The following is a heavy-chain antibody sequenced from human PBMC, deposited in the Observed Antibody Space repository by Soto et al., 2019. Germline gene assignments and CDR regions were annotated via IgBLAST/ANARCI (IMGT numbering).Heavy chain of an antibody. CDR2: IFYSGST. V-gene: IGHV4-39*01. J-gene: IGHJ5*02. D-gene: IGHD2-21*01. CDR3: ARQPTTGDTDLWFDP. CDR1: GGSISTSRSY. Sequence: SETLSLTCNVSGGSISTSRSYWAWVRQPPGKGLEWLANIFYSGSTYYNPSLASRVTVSVDTSKNEFSLKLRSVTAADTAVYYCARQPTTGDTDLWFDPWGQGTLVTVSS.